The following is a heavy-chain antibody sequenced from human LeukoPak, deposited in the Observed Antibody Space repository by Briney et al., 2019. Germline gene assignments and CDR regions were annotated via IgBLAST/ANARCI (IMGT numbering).Heavy chain of an antibody. CDR2: VWYEGTNK. Sequence: PGRSLRLSCAASGFTFSSYGMHWVRQAPGKGLEWVAVVWYEGTNKYYVDSVKGRFTISRDNAKNSLYLQMNSLRAEDTAVYYCARDRSVTGDNWFDPWGQGTLVTVSS. D-gene: IGHD1-14*01. V-gene: IGHV3-33*08. CDR3: ARDRSVTGDNWFDP. CDR1: GFTFSSYG. J-gene: IGHJ5*02.